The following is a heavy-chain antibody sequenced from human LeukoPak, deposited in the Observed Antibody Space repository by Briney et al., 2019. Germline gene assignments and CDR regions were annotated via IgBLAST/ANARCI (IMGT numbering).Heavy chain of an antibody. CDR2: ITTSSYI. D-gene: IGHD3-22*01. Sequence: GGSLRLSCAASGFTFSSYSMNWVRQAPGKGLEWVSSITTSSYIYYADSVKGRFTISRDNAKNSLYLQMNSLRAEDTAVYYCARRAGNSSAYDYGGQGTLVTVSA. CDR3: ARRAGNSSAYDY. CDR1: GFTFSSYS. V-gene: IGHV3-21*01. J-gene: IGHJ4*02.